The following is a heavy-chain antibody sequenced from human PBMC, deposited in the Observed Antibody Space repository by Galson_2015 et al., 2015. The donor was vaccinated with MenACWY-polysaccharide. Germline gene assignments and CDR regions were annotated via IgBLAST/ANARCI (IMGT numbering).Heavy chain of an antibody. D-gene: IGHD3-9*01. CDR2: ISSSSSYI. Sequence: SLRLSCAASGFTFSSYSMNWVRQAPGKGLEWVSSISSSSSYIYYADSVKGRFTISRDNAKNSLYLQMNSLRAEDTAVYYCAKQETGSFDYWGQGTLVTVSS. CDR1: GFTFSSYS. J-gene: IGHJ4*02. CDR3: AKQETGSFDY. V-gene: IGHV3-21*01.